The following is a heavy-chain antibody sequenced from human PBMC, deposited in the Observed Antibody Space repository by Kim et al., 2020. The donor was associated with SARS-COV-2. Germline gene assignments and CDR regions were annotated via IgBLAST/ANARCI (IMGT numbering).Heavy chain of an antibody. D-gene: IGHD3-10*01. CDR1: GFTFDDYA. CDR2: ISWNSGSI. V-gene: IGHV3-9*01. CDR3: AKGLAYYYGTGSYHAY. Sequence: GGSLRLSCAASGFTFDDYAMHWVRQAPGKGLEWVSGISWNSGSIGYADSVKGRFTISRDNAKNSLYLQMNSLRAEDTALYYCAKGLAYYYGTGSYHAYCCQRTLVTVAS. J-gene: IGHJ4*02.